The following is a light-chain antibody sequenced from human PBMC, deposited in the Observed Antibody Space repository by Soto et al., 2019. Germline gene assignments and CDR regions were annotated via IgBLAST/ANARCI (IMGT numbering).Light chain of an antibody. CDR1: QSITDY. J-gene: IGKJ1*01. CDR3: QQSYSTPWP. Sequence: DIQMTQSPSSLSASVGDRVTITCRASQSITDYLNWYEQKPGKAPKRLIFGASTLQTGVPSRFCGSGSGKDFTLTINSLQPEDSATYFCQQSYSTPWPFGQGTKVEIK. CDR2: GAS. V-gene: IGKV1-39*01.